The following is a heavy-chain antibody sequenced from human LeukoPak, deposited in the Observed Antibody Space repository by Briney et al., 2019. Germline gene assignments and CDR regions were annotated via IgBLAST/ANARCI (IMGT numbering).Heavy chain of an antibody. CDR3: TRDSMRFDY. Sequence: PGGSLRLSCTASGFTFGDYAMSWVRQAPGKGLEWVGFIRYKAYGGTSEYAASVKGRFIISRDDSKSIAYLQMNSLKTEDTAVYYCTRDSMRFDYWGQGTLVTVSS. D-gene: IGHD2-8*01. V-gene: IGHV3-49*04. J-gene: IGHJ4*02. CDR2: IRYKAYGGTS. CDR1: GFTFGDYA.